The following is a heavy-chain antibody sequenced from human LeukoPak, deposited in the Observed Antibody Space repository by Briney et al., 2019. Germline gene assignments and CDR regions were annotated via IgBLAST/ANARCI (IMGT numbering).Heavy chain of an antibody. D-gene: IGHD1-20*01. Sequence: ASVKVSCKASGDPSTGYYIHWVRQAPGQGLEWMGWIDPDSGASNYPQRFQGRVTMTRDTSISTAYMEVSRLTSDDTAVYYCAAPGDTWSSFRYWGQGTLVTVSS. CDR3: AAPGDTWSSFRY. V-gene: IGHV1-2*02. CDR2: IDPDSGAS. CDR1: GDPSTGYY. J-gene: IGHJ4*02.